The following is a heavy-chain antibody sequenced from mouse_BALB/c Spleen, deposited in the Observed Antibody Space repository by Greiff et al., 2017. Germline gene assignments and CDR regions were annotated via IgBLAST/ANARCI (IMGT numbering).Heavy chain of an antibody. D-gene: IGHD3-3*01. CDR1: GFTFSDYG. V-gene: IGHV5-15*02. J-gene: IGHJ2*01. Sequence: EVMLVESGGGLVQPGGSRKLSCAASGFTFSDYGMAWVRQAPGKGPEWVAFISNLAYSIYYADTVTGRFTISRENAKNTLYLEMSSLRSEDTAMYYCARGGKRGQNYFDYWGQGTTLTVSS. CDR2: ISNLAYSI. CDR3: ARGGKRGQNYFDY.